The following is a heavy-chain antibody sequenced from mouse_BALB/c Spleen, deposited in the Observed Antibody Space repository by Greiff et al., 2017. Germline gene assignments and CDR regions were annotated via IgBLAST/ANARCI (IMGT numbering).Heavy chain of an antibody. J-gene: IGHJ4*01. CDR2: INPSNGRT. CDR3: ATREAMDY. V-gene: IGHV1S81*02. Sequence: QVQLQQSGAELVKPGASVKLSCKASGYTFTSYWMHWVKQRPGQGLEWIGEINPSNGRTNYNEKFKSKATLTVDKSSSTAYMQLSSLTSEDSAVYYCATREAMDYWGQGTSVTVSS. CDR1: GYTFTSYW.